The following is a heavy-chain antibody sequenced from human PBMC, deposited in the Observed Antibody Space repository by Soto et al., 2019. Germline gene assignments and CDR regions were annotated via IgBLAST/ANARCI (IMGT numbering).Heavy chain of an antibody. CDR1: SYTFTSYG. V-gene: IGHV1-18*01. J-gene: IGHJ6*03. D-gene: IGHD6-19*01. CDR3: ARLLRGSGWYGYYYYMDV. CDR2: ISAYNGNT. Sequence: ASVKVSCKASSYTFTSYGISWVRQAPGQGLEWMGWISAYNGNTNYAQKLQGRVTMTTDTSTSTAYMELRSLRSDDTAVYYCARLLRGSGWYGYYYYMDVWGKGTTVTVSS.